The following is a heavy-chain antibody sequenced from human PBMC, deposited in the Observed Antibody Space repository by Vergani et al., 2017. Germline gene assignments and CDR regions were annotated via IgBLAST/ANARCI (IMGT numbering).Heavy chain of an antibody. D-gene: IGHD6-19*01. Sequence: QVQLVQSGAEVKKPGASVKVSCKASGYTFTGYYMHWVRQAPGQGLEWMGWINPNSGGTNYAQKFKGRITMTRDNSISTAYMELSRLRSDDTALYYCARGQWLPTLSFDYWGQGTLVTVSA. V-gene: IGHV1-2*02. CDR2: INPNSGGT. J-gene: IGHJ4*02. CDR1: GYTFTGYY. CDR3: ARGQWLPTLSFDY.